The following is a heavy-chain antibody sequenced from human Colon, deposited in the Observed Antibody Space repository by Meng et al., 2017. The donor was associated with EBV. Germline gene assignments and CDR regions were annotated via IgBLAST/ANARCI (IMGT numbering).Heavy chain of an antibody. CDR3: ARVRVIPAAVGFDY. CDR1: GGSISTSDW. CDR2: IYRGGGT. D-gene: IGHD2-2*01. Sequence: QVQLQESGPGLVEPSGTLSLTCAVSGGSISTSDWWSWVRQPTGKGLEWIGEIYRGGGTNYNPSFKSRVTISVDTSNNHFSLKLSYVTAADTAVYYCARVRVIPAAVGFDYWGQGTLVTVSS. V-gene: IGHV4-4*02. J-gene: IGHJ4*02.